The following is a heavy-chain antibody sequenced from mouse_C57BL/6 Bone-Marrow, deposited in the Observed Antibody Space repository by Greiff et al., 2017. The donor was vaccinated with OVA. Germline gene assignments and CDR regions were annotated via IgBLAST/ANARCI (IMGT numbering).Heavy chain of an antibody. Sequence: DVKLQESGPGLVKPSQSLSLTCSVTGYSITSGYYWNWIRQFPGNKLEWMGYISYDGSNNYNPSLKNRISITRDTSKNQFFLKLNSVTTEDTATYYCARLGYDYDRGYYAMDYWGQGTSVTVSS. V-gene: IGHV3-6*01. J-gene: IGHJ4*01. CDR3: ARLGYDYDRGYYAMDY. D-gene: IGHD2-4*01. CDR2: ISYDGSN. CDR1: GYSITSGYY.